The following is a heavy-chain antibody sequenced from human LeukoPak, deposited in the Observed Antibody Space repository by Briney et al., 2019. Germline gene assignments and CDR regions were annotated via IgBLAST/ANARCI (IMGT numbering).Heavy chain of an antibody. D-gene: IGHD1-26*01. CDR2: INPNSGGT. Sequence: ASVKVSCKASGYTFTGYYMHWVRQAPGQGLEWMGWINPNSGGTNYAQKFQGWVTMTRDTSISTAYMELSRLRSDDTAVYYCARAGAGPPRGLYGMDVWGQGTTVTVSS. J-gene: IGHJ6*02. V-gene: IGHV1-2*04. CDR3: ARAGAGPPRGLYGMDV. CDR1: GYTFTGYY.